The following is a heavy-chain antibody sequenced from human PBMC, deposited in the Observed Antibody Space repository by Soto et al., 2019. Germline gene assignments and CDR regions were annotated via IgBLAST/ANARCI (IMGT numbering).Heavy chain of an antibody. J-gene: IGHJ6*02. V-gene: IGHV4-34*01. CDR2: INHSGST. D-gene: IGHD3-10*01. Sequence: SETLSPTSAVYGGSFSSYYWSWIRQPPGKGLEWIGEINHSGSTNYNPSLKSRVTISVDTSKNQFSLKLSSVTAADTAVYYCARELTWISYGSGSHHYGMDVWGQGTTVTVS. CDR1: GGSFSSYY. CDR3: ARELTWISYGSGSHHYGMDV.